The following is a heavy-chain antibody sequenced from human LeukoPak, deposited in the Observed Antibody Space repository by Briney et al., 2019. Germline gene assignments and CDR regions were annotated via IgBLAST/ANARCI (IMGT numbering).Heavy chain of an antibody. D-gene: IGHD2-2*01. CDR1: GGSFSGYY. V-gene: IGHV4-34*01. Sequence: SETLSLTCAVYGGSFSGYYWSWIRQPPGKGLKWIGEINHSGSTNYNPSLKSRVTISVDTSKNQFSLKLSSVTAADTAVYYCARVGAHCSSTSCYLRHQKNNWFDPWGQGTLVTVSS. CDR2: INHSGST. J-gene: IGHJ5*02. CDR3: ARVGAHCSSTSCYLRHQKNNWFDP.